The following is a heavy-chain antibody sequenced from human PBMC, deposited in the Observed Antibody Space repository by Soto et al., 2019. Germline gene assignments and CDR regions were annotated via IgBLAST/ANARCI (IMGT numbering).Heavy chain of an antibody. D-gene: IGHD3-22*01. Sequence: AASVKVSCKASGGTFSSYAISWVRQAPGQGLEWMGGIIPIFGTANYAQKFQGRVTITADESTSTAYMELSSLRSEDTAVYYCARALYYYDSSGYYWGQGTLVTVSS. CDR2: IIPIFGTA. V-gene: IGHV1-69*13. CDR1: GGTFSSYA. CDR3: ARALYYYDSSGYY. J-gene: IGHJ4*02.